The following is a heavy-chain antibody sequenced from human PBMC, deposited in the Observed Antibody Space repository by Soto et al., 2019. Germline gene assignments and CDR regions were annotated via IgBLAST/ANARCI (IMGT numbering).Heavy chain of an antibody. CDR2: VNTYDGNT. CDR3: AREYYGTTTGIDN. D-gene: IGHD3-10*01. Sequence: QVHLVQSTPEVKSPGASVKVSCKTSGFTFTSYPFSWVRHALGQGLEWTGWVNTYDGNTNIAQQIHDRITLTTDKSAATLFMELTRLTPDDTTVYYCAREYYGTTTGIDNWGQGTLVAVSS. V-gene: IGHV1-18*04. J-gene: IGHJ4*02. CDR1: GFTFTSYP.